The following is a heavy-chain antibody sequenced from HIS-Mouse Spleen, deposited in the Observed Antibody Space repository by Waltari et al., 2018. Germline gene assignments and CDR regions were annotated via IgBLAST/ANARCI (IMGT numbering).Heavy chain of an antibody. CDR3: ARIAEGYSSGWYAFDY. Sequence: QVTLRESGPALVKPTQTLTLTCTFSGFSLSTSGMCVSWIRQPPGKALEWLARIDWDDDKYSSTSLKTRLTISKDTSKNQVVLTTTNMDPVDTATYYCARIAEGYSSGWYAFDYWGQGTLVTVSS. J-gene: IGHJ4*02. CDR1: GFSLSTSGMC. V-gene: IGHV2-70*15. CDR2: IDWDDDK. D-gene: IGHD6-19*01.